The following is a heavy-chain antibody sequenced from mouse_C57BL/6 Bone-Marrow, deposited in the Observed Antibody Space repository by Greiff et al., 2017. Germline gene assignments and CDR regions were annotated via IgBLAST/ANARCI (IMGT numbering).Heavy chain of an antibody. V-gene: IGHV1-82*01. CDR1: GYAFSSSW. J-gene: IGHJ2*01. Sequence: QVQLQQSGPELVKPGASVKISCKASGYAFSSSWMNWVKQRPGKGLEWIGRIYPGDGDTNYNGKFKGKATLTAAKSSSTAYLQLSSLTSEDSAVYFCARVLITTVVATDYWGQGTTLTVSS. CDR3: ARVLITTVVATDY. D-gene: IGHD1-1*01. CDR2: IYPGDGDT.